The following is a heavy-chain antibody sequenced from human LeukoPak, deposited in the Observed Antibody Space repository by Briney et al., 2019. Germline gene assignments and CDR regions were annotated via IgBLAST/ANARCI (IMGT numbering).Heavy chain of an antibody. CDR3: ARGSSWYFFDY. J-gene: IGHJ4*02. CDR1: GFTFSDFA. D-gene: IGHD6-13*01. Sequence: GGSLRLSCTASGFTFSDFAVHWVRQAPGKGLEWVSSISSSSYIYYADSVKGRFTISRDNAKNSLSLQMNSLRAEDTAVYYCARGSSWYFFDYWGQGTLVTVSS. V-gene: IGHV3-69-1*01. CDR2: ISSSSYI.